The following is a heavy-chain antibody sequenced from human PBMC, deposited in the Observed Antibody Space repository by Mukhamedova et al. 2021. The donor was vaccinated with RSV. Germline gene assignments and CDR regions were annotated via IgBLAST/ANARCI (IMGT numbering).Heavy chain of an antibody. CDR3: AAGGFGFNWNS. Sequence: DASVKGRFTISRDDSKNTAYLQMNSLKAEDTAAYYCAAGGFGFNWNSWGQGTLVTVSS. V-gene: IGHV3-73*01. D-gene: IGHD1-20*01. J-gene: IGHJ4*02.